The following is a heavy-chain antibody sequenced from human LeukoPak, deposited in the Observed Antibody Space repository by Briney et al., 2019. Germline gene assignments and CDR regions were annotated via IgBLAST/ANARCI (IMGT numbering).Heavy chain of an antibody. CDR3: ARASGWTHYFDY. CDR2: ISGSGGST. J-gene: IGHJ4*02. Sequence: GGSLRLSCAASGFTVSGYYMSWVRQAPGKGLEWVSDISGSGGSTYYADSVKGRFTISRDNSKNTLYLQMNSLRAEDTAVYYCARASGWTHYFDYWGQGTLVTVSS. V-gene: IGHV3-23*01. D-gene: IGHD6-19*01. CDR1: GFTVSGYY.